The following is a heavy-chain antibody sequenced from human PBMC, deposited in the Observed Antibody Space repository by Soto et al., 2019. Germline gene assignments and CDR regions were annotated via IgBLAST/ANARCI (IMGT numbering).Heavy chain of an antibody. Sequence: SETLSLTCTVSAASFSKYYWTWIRQPPGKGLEWIGYIYFNGNTKYNPSLEGRLTISIDTSKKEFSLKLTSVTAADAAVYYCASVTFGGIVLAHWG. D-gene: IGHD3-16*01. CDR1: AASFSKYY. CDR3: ASVTFGGIVLAH. J-gene: IGHJ1*01. V-gene: IGHV4-59*01. CDR2: IYFNGNT.